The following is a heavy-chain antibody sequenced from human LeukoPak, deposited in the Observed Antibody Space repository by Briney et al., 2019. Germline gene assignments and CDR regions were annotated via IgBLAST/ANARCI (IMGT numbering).Heavy chain of an antibody. D-gene: IGHD2-8*01. Sequence: KPGGSLRLSWAASGFTFSDYYMSWIRQAPGKGLEWVSYISSSGSTIYYADSVKGRFTISRDNAKNSLYLQMNSLRAEDTAVYYCARSGCTNGVCYRALFDYWGQGTLVTVSS. CDR2: ISSSGSTI. V-gene: IGHV3-11*04. CDR3: ARSGCTNGVCYRALFDY. J-gene: IGHJ4*02. CDR1: GFTFSDYY.